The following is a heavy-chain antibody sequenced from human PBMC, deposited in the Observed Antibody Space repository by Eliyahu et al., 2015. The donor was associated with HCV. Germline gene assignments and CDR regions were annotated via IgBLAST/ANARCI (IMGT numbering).Heavy chain of an antibody. J-gene: IGHJ6*02. CDR2: ISSSGNTI. V-gene: IGHV3-11*01. Sequence: QVQLXESGGGLVKPGGSLXLSCAASGFXFSDYYMTWIRQAPGKGLEWVSYISSSGNTIYYADSVKGRFTISRDNAKNSLYLQMNSLRAEDTAVYYCARDPGADGSANYYYAMDVWGQGTTVTVSS. CDR3: ARDPGADGSANYYYAMDV. D-gene: IGHD3-10*01. CDR1: GFXFSDYY.